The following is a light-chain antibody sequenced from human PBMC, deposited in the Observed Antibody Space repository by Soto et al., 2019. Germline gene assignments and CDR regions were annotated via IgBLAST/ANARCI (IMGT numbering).Light chain of an antibody. J-gene: IGKJ1*01. CDR1: QSISSY. CDR3: QQSHSIPWT. V-gene: IGKV1-39*01. Sequence: DIQMTQSPSSLSASVGDRVTITCRASQSISSYLNWYQQKPGKAPKLLIYAASSLQSGVPSRFSGSGSGTDFTLTISSLQPEDFATYYCQQSHSIPWTFGQGTKV. CDR2: AAS.